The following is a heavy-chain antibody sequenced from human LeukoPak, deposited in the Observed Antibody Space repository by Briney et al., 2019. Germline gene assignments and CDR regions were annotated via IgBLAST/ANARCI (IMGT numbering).Heavy chain of an antibody. Sequence: GGSLRLSCAASGFNFSSYEMNWVRQAPGKGLECVSYIHNSGSKKYYADSVRGRFTISRDNAKNSLDLQMNSLRAEDTAVYYCARGQGYYAYWGQGAPVTVSS. V-gene: IGHV3-48*03. CDR1: GFNFSSYE. CDR2: IHNSGSKK. J-gene: IGHJ4*02. D-gene: IGHD1-26*01. CDR3: ARGQGYYAY.